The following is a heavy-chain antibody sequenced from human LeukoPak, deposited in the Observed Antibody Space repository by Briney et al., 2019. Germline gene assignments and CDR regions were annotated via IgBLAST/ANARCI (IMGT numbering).Heavy chain of an antibody. CDR3: ARDDDGDEDYYYYGMDV. D-gene: IGHD4-17*01. J-gene: IGHJ6*04. CDR1: GYTFTSYG. CDR2: ISAYNGNT. V-gene: IGHV1-18*04. Sequence: APVKVSCKASGYTFTSYGISWVRQAPGQGLEWMGWISAYNGNTNYAQKLQGRVTMTTDTSTSTAYMELRSLRSDDTAVYYCARDDDGDEDYYYYGMDVWGKGTTVTVSS.